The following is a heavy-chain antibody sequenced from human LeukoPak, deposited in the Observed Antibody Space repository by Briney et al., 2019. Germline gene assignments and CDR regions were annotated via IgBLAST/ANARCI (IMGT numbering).Heavy chain of an antibody. Sequence: SVKVSCKASRGTFSSSAISWVRQAPGQGLEWMGGIIPIFGSANYAQNFQGRVTITADESTSTAYMELSSLRSEDTAVYYCASVTTVTTKGHGAFDIWGLGTMVTVSS. V-gene: IGHV1-69*13. CDR3: ASVTTVTTKGHGAFDI. D-gene: IGHD4-17*01. CDR2: IIPIFGSA. J-gene: IGHJ3*02. CDR1: RGTFSSSA.